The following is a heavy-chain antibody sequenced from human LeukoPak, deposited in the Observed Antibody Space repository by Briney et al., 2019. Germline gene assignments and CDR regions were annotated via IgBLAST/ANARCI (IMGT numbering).Heavy chain of an antibody. V-gene: IGHV3-23*01. CDR2: ISGNGKYT. J-gene: IGHJ4*02. Sequence: SGGSLRLSCAASGFTFSSYAMIWVRKPPGKGLDWVASISGNGKYTYYTESVRGRFTISRDNSKDTLYLQMDSLTAEDTATYYCAKYRSAISSDEGLDSWGQGTLITVSS. CDR1: GFTFSSYA. CDR3: AKYRSAISSDEGLDS. D-gene: IGHD6-19*01.